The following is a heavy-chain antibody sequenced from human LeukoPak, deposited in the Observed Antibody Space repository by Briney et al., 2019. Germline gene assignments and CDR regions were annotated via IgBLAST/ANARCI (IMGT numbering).Heavy chain of an antibody. J-gene: IGHJ4*02. CDR2: ISSSSTYM. D-gene: IGHD5-18*01. CDR3: ARAGYSYGPRGFDY. CDR1: EFTFSGYT. V-gene: IGHV3-21*01. Sequence: PGGSLRLSCAASEFTFSGYTMNWVRQAPGKGLEWVSSISSSSTYMYYADSVKGRFTISRDNAKNSLYLQMNSLRGGDTAVYYCARAGYSYGPRGFDYWGQGTLVTVSS.